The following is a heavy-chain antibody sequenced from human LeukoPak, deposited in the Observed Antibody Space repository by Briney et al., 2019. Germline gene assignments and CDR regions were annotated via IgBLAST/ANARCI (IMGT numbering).Heavy chain of an antibody. CDR2: IYYSGST. CDR1: GGSISSYY. Sequence: KPSETLSLTCTVSGGSISSYYWSWIRQPPGKGLEWIGYIYYSGSTNYNPSLKSRVTISVDTSKNQFSLKLSSVTAADTAVYYCARRRPMITFGVLRGGFDYWGQGTLVTVSS. V-gene: IGHV4-59*12. CDR3: ARRRPMITFGVLRGGFDY. J-gene: IGHJ4*02. D-gene: IGHD3-16*01.